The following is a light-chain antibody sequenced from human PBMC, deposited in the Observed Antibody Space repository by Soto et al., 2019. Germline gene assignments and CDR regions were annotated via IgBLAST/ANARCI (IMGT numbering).Light chain of an antibody. J-gene: IGLJ2*01. Sequence: QSALTQPASVSGSPGQSITISCTGTSSDVGKYNLVSWYQQHPGKAPKLMIYEDVERPSGISNRFSGSKSGNTASLTISGLQTEDEADYYCCSYADGTGVVFGGGTKLTVL. CDR3: CSYADGTGVV. CDR1: SSDVGKYNL. CDR2: EDV. V-gene: IGLV2-23*01.